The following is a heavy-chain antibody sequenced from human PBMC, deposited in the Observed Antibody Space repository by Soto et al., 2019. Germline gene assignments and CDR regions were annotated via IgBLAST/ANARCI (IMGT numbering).Heavy chain of an antibody. J-gene: IGHJ4*02. Sequence: PGESLKISCTGSGYSFASYWIGWVRQMPGKGLEWMGIIYPGDSDTRYSPSFQGQVTISADKSINTAYLQWSSLKASDTAIYYCARPYGVHPLYFFDCWGQGTLVTVSS. V-gene: IGHV5-51*01. D-gene: IGHD4-17*01. CDR2: IYPGDSDT. CDR3: ARPYGVHPLYFFDC. CDR1: GYSFASYW.